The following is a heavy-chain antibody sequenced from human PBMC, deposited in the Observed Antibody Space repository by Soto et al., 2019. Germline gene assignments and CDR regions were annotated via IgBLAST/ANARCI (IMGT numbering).Heavy chain of an antibody. V-gene: IGHV4-61*01. CDR2: IYYSGST. Sequence: QVQLQESGPGLVKPSETLSLTCTVSGGSVSSGSYYWSWIRQPPGKGLEWIGYIYYSGSTNYNPSIKSRVTISVDTSNNQFSLKLSSVTAADTAVYYCARDLVWDGYNLGGYWGQGTLVTVSS. CDR3: ARDLVWDGYNLGGY. D-gene: IGHD5-12*01. J-gene: IGHJ4*02. CDR1: GGSVSSGSYY.